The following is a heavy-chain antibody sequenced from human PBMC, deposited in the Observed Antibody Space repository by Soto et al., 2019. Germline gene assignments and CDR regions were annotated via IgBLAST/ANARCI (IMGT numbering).Heavy chain of an antibody. CDR1: GGSISTYY. Sequence: PSETLSLTCTVSGGSISTYYWSWIRQPPGKGLEWIGYIYYSGSTSYNPSLKSRVTISVDTSKNQFSLKLSSVTAADTAVYYCARPQGGGGDGYYYYGIDVWGQGTTVT. CDR3: ARPQGGGGDGYYYYGIDV. CDR2: IYYSGST. J-gene: IGHJ6*02. V-gene: IGHV4-59*01. D-gene: IGHD3-16*01.